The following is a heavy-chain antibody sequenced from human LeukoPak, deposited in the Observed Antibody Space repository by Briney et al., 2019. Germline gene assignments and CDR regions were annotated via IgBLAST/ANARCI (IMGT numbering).Heavy chain of an antibody. CDR3: ARSRGIVVVTAIHDY. V-gene: IGHV1-3*01. Sequence: ASVKVSCKASGYTFTSYAMHWVRQASGQRLEWMGWINAGNGNTKYSQKFQGRVTITRDTSASTAYMELSSLRSEDTAVYYCARSRGIVVVTAIHDYWGQGTLVTVSS. D-gene: IGHD2-21*02. J-gene: IGHJ4*02. CDR2: INAGNGNT. CDR1: GYTFTSYA.